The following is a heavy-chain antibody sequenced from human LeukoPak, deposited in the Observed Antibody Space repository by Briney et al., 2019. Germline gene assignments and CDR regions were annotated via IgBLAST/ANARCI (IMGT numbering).Heavy chain of an antibody. V-gene: IGHV4-39*01. J-gene: IGHJ6*02. D-gene: IGHD3-10*01. Sequence: SETLSLTCTVSGGSISNNNYYWGWIRQPPGKGLEWIGSIYYSGSTYYNPSLKSRVTISVDTSKNQFSLKLSSVTAADTAVYYCARKPPAPLLWFGELGNGMDVWGQGTTVTVSS. CDR3: ARKPPAPLLWFGELGNGMDV. CDR1: GGSISNNNYY. CDR2: IYYSGST.